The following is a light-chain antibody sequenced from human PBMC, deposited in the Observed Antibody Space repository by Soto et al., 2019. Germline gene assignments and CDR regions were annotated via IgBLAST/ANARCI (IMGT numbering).Light chain of an antibody. CDR2: GNS. J-gene: IGLJ3*02. Sequence: QSVLTQPPSVSGAPGQRVTLSCTGNSSNIGAGYDVHWYQQLPGKAPKLLIFGNSHRPSGVPDRFFGSKSGTSASLAITGLQAEDEADYYCQSYDRSLSGSVFGGGTKVTVL. CDR3: QSYDRSLSGSV. CDR1: SSNIGAGYD. V-gene: IGLV1-40*01.